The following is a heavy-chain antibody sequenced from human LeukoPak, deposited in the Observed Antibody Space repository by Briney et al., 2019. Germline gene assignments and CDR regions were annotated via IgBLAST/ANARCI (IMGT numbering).Heavy chain of an antibody. CDR2: IYWDDDK. J-gene: IGHJ3*02. Sequence: SGPTLVKPTQTLTLTCTFSGFSLSTSGVGVGWIRQPPGKALEWLALIYWDDDKRYSPSLESRLTVTKDTSKNQVVLTMTNMDPVDTATYYCAHRYIGGTMVRGVNDAFDIWGQGTMVTVSS. V-gene: IGHV2-5*02. CDR3: AHRYIGGTMVRGVNDAFDI. D-gene: IGHD3-10*01. CDR1: GFSLSTSGVG.